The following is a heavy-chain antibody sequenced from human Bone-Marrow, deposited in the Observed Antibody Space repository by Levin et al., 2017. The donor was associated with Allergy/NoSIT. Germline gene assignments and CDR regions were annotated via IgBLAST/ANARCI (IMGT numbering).Heavy chain of an antibody. D-gene: IGHD3-9*01. Sequence: SSETLSLTCTVSGGSISSYYWSWIRQPPGKGLEWIGYIYYSGSTNYNPSLKSRVTISVDTSKNQFSLKLSSVTAADTAVYYCARVSPEGYYDILTGYYRNWYFDLWGRGTLVTVSS. V-gene: IGHV4-59*01. CDR1: GGSISSYY. CDR2: IYYSGST. CDR3: ARVSPEGYYDILTGYYRNWYFDL. J-gene: IGHJ2*01.